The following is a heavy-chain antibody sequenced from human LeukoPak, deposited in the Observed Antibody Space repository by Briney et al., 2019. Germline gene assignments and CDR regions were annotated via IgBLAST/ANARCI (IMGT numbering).Heavy chain of an antibody. V-gene: IGHV3-21*01. CDR1: GFTFSTYT. CDR3: ARDIRGWYTY. J-gene: IGHJ4*02. D-gene: IGHD6-19*01. CDR2: ISSSSSYI. Sequence: GGSLRLSCAASGFTFSTYTMNWVRQATGKGLEWVSFISSSSSYIYYADSVKGRFTISRDDANNSLYLQMNSLRAEDTAVYYCARDIRGWYTYWGQGTLVTVSS.